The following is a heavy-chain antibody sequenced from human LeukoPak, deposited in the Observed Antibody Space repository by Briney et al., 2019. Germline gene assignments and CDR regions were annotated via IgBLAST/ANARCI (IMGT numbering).Heavy chain of an antibody. V-gene: IGHV3-7*01. CDR2: IKQDGSEK. Sequence: GGSLRLSCAASGFTFSSYWMSWVRQAPGKGLEWVANIKQDGSEKYYVDSMKGRFTISRDNAKNSLYLQMNSLRAEDTAVYYCARVGGITLALAPSPFPDYNYYYMDVWGKGTTVTVSS. D-gene: IGHD3-10*01. CDR3: ARVGGITLALAPSPFPDYNYYYMDV. J-gene: IGHJ6*03. CDR1: GFTFSSYW.